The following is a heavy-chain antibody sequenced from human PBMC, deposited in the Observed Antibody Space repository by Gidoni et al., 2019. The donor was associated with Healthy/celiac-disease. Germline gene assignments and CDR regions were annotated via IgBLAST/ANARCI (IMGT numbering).Heavy chain of an antibody. D-gene: IGHD1-1*01. CDR1: AGSISSSSYY. CDR2: IYYSGST. V-gene: IGHV4-39*01. Sequence: QLQLQESGPGLVKPSETLSLTCTVSAGSISSSSYYWGWIRQPPGKGLEWIGSIYYSGSTYYNPSLKSRVTISVDTSKNQFSLKLSSVTAADTAVYYCAKNPTGGYFDLWGRGTLVTVSS. J-gene: IGHJ2*01. CDR3: AKNPTGGYFDL.